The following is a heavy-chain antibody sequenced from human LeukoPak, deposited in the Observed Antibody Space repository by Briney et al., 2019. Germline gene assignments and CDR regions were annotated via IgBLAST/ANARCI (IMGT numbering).Heavy chain of an antibody. CDR1: GGTLSSYA. J-gene: IGHJ4*02. CDR3: AKHRYQLLNGFDY. Sequence: ASVKVSCKASGGTLSSYAISWVRQAPGQGPEWMGGIIPIFGTANYAQKFQGRVTITADESTSTAYMELSSLRSEDTAVYYCAKHRYQLLNGFDYWGQGTLVTVSS. CDR2: IIPIFGTA. V-gene: IGHV1-69*13. D-gene: IGHD2-2*01.